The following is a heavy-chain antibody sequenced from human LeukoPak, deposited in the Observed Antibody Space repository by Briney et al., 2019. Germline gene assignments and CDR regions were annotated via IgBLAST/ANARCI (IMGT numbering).Heavy chain of an antibody. Sequence: GRSLRLSCAASGFTFSSYAMHWVRQAPGKGLEWVAVISYDGSNKYYADSVKGRFTISGDNSKNTLYLQMNSLRAEDTAVYYCARADDSSGSFDPWGQGTLVTVSS. CDR2: ISYDGSNK. J-gene: IGHJ5*02. CDR3: ARADDSSGSFDP. V-gene: IGHV3-30-3*01. CDR1: GFTFSSYA. D-gene: IGHD3-22*01.